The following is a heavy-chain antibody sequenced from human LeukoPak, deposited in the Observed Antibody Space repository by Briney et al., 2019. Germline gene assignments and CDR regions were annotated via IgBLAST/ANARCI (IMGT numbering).Heavy chain of an antibody. J-gene: IGHJ4*02. Sequence: TSETLSLTCTVSGGSISSYYWSWIRQPAGKGLEWIGRIYTSGSTNYNPSLKSRVTMSVDTSKNQFSLRLSSVTAADTAVYYCARQPLSGQYYDYWGQGTLVTVSS. CDR1: GGSISSYY. D-gene: IGHD5-12*01. CDR2: IYTSGST. CDR3: ARQPLSGQYYDY. V-gene: IGHV4-4*07.